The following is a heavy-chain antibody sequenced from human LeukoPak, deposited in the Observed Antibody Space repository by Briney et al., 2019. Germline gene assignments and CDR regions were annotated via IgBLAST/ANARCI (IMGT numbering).Heavy chain of an antibody. CDR1: GFTFDDYA. CDR3: AKSIGSGSYRTRGFDY. CDR2: ISWNSGSI. Sequence: GRSLRLSCAASGFTFDDYAMHWVRQAPGKGLEWVSGISWNSGSIGYADSVKGRFTISRDNAKNSLYLQMNSLRAEDMALYYCAKSIGSGSYRTRGFDYWGQGTLVTVSS. D-gene: IGHD3-10*01. V-gene: IGHV3-9*03. J-gene: IGHJ4*02.